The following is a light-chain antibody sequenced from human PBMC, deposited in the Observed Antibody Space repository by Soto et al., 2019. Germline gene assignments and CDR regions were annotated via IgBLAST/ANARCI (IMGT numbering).Light chain of an antibody. Sequence: DIQLTQSPSFLSASVGDRVTITCRASQGISCYLAWYQQKPGKAPKLLIYAASTLQSGVTSSFSGSGSGTEFTLTIISLQPEDSATYYCQQLNSYPRTLGQGNKLEIK. V-gene: IGKV1-9*01. CDR3: QQLNSYPRT. CDR1: QGISCY. CDR2: AAS. J-gene: IGKJ2*02.